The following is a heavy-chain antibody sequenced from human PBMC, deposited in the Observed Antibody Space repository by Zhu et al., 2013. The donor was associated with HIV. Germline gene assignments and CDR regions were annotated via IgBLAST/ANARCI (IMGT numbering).Heavy chain of an antibody. CDR1: GFTFSSYW. Sequence: VQLVESGGGLVQPGGSLRLSCAASGFTFSSYWMSWVRQAPGKGLEWVANIKQDGSEKYYVDSVKGRFTISRDNAKNSLYLQMNSLRAEDTAVYYCAREYYYDSSGTDAFDIWGQGTMVTVSS. D-gene: IGHD3-22*01. CDR3: AREYYYDSSGTDAFDI. CDR2: IKQDGSEK. V-gene: IGHV3-7*04. J-gene: IGHJ3*02.